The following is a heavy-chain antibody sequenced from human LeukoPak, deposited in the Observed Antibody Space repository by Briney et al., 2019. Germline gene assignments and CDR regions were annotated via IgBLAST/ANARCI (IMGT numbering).Heavy chain of an antibody. J-gene: IGHJ2*01. V-gene: IGHV3-23*01. Sequence: GGSLRLSCAASGFSFNRYAVAWVRQAPGKGLEWVSGISGSGGRTFFADSVKGRFTVSRDNSVFLQMNSLRAEDTALYYCAQSTSMRYFFDLWGRGTLVTVSS. CDR1: GFSFNRYA. CDR2: ISGSGGRT. CDR3: AQSTSMRYFFDL. D-gene: IGHD2/OR15-2a*01.